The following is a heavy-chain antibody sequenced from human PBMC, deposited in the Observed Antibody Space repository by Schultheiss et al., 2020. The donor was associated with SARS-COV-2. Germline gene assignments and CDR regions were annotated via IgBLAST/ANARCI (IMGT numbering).Heavy chain of an antibody. CDR1: GGSISSSSYY. J-gene: IGHJ4*02. CDR3: ARSPYDFWSGYYRYFDY. V-gene: IGHV4-61*05. CDR2: IYYSGST. D-gene: IGHD3-3*01. Sequence: SETLSLTCTVSGGSISSSSYYWSWIRQPPGKGLEWIGYIYYSGSTNYNPSLKSRVTISVDTSKNQFSLKLSSVTAADTAVYYCARSPYDFWSGYYRYFDYWGQGTLVTVSS.